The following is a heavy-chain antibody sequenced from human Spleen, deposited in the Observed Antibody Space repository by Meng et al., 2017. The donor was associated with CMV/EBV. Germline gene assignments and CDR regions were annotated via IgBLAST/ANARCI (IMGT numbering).Heavy chain of an antibody. J-gene: IGHJ6*02. D-gene: IGHD2-21*01. Sequence: YNFTGYYINWVRQAPGKGLEWMGCINPNSGDTKYAQKFQGRLTMTRDTSINTAYMELRRLRFDDTAVFYCIRGEGLWFYKYYDMDVWGQGTTVTVSS. CDR2: INPNSGDT. CDR1: YNFTGYY. V-gene: IGHV1-2*02. CDR3: IRGEGLWFYKYYDMDV.